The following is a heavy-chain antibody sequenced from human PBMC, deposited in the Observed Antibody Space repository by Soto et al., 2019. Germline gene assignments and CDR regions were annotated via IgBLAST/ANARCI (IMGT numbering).Heavy chain of an antibody. CDR3: AKATTNGGWFYPFDS. Sequence: EVQLLESGGGLVQPGGSLRLSCAASGFSFVNYAMNWVRQAPGKGLEWVSGLSGSGTSTYYADSVKGRFTISRDNSRDTLFLQMNSLTADDTAVYYCAKATTNGGWFYPFDSWGQGALVTVSS. CDR1: GFSFVNYA. D-gene: IGHD6-19*01. J-gene: IGHJ4*02. CDR2: LSGSGTST. V-gene: IGHV3-23*01.